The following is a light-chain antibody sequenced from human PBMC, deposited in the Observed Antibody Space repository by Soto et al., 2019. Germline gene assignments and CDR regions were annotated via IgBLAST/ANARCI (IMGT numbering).Light chain of an antibody. V-gene: IGLV2-8*01. CDR3: SSFVGVNSYV. J-gene: IGLJ1*01. Sequence: QSALTQPPSASGSPGQSVTISCAGTSNNVGSYDYVSWYRQHPGQAPKLLIYEVTKRPSGVPDRFSGSKSGNTASLTVSGLQAEDEADYYCSSFVGVNSYVFGTGNKLTVL. CDR2: EVT. CDR1: SNNVGSYDY.